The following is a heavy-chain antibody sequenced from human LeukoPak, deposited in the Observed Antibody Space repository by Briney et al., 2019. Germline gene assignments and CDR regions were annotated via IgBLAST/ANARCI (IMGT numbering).Heavy chain of an antibody. CDR2: TYYRSKWYN. CDR1: GDSVSSNSAA. D-gene: IGHD3-10*01. Sequence: SQTLSLTCAISGDSVSSNSAAWNWIRQSPSRGLEWLGRTYYRSKWYNDYAVSVKSRITINPDTSKNQFSLQLNSVTPEDTAVYYCAREEGRSRDLLLWFGELPGAFDIWGQGTMVTVSS. J-gene: IGHJ3*02. V-gene: IGHV6-1*01. CDR3: AREEGRSRDLLLWFGELPGAFDI.